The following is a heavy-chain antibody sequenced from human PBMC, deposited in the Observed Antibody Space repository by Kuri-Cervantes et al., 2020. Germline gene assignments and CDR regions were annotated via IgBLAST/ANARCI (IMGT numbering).Heavy chain of an antibody. Sequence: ASVKVSCKASGYTFTSYDINWVRRAPGQGLEWMGIINPNGGSTSYAQKFQGRVTITTDESTSTAYMELSSLRSEDTAVYYCAREMATGAIDYWGQGTLVTVSS. CDR3: AREMATGAIDY. CDR1: GYTFTSYD. CDR2: INPNGGST. D-gene: IGHD5-24*01. J-gene: IGHJ4*02. V-gene: IGHV1-46*01.